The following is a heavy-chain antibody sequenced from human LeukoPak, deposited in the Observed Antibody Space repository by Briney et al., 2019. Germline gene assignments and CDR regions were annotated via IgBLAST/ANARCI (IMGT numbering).Heavy chain of an antibody. D-gene: IGHD3-3*01. J-gene: IGHJ4*02. CDR1: GFTFNTYT. CDR3: ARDGGAGTFDY. CDR2: IGSSSDYI. Sequence: GESLRLSCAASGFTFNTYTMNWVRQAPGKGLEWVSFIGSSSDYIYYADSVKGRFTISRDNAKNSLYLQMNSLRAEDTAVYYCARDGGAGTFDYWGQGTLVTVSS. V-gene: IGHV3-21*01.